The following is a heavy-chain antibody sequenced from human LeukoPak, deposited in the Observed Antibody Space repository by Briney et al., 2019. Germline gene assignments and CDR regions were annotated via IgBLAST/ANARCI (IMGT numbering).Heavy chain of an antibody. V-gene: IGHV1-69*05. CDR2: IIPIFGTA. D-gene: IGHD3-22*01. Sequence: ASVKVSRKASGGTFSSYAISWVRQAPGQGLEWMGRIIPIFGTANYAQKFQGRVTITTDESTSTAYMELSSLRSEDTAVYYCARDDDSSGYYSSSAFDIWGQGTMVTVSS. CDR1: GGTFSSYA. CDR3: ARDDDSSGYYSSSAFDI. J-gene: IGHJ3*02.